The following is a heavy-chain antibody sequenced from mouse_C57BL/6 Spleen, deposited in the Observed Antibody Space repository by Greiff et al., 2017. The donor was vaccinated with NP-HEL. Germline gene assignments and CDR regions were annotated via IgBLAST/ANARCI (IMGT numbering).Heavy chain of an antibody. V-gene: IGHV1-26*01. CDR1: GYTFTDYY. J-gene: IGHJ2*01. Sequence: EVQLQQSGPELVKPGASVKISCKASGYTFTDYYMNWVKQSHGKSLEWIGDINPNNGGTSYNQKFKGKATLTVDKSSSTAYMELRSLTSEDSAVYYCARGEGPNFDYWGQGTTLTVSS. CDR2: INPNNGGT. D-gene: IGHD3-3*01. CDR3: ARGEGPNFDY.